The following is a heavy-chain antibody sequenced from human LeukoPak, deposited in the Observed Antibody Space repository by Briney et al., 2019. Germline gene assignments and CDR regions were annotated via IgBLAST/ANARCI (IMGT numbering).Heavy chain of an antibody. D-gene: IGHD4-17*01. CDR3: ASPPNTVTTPAAFDI. Sequence: GGSLRLSCGVSGFTFRNFWMNWVRQAPGKGLEWVANIKDDGSDKYYVDSVKGRFSISKDNAKNSLYLQMNSLRVEDTAVYFCASPPNTVTTPAAFDIWGQGTMVTVSS. CDR2: IKDDGSDK. V-gene: IGHV3-7*01. J-gene: IGHJ3*02. CDR1: GFTFRNFW.